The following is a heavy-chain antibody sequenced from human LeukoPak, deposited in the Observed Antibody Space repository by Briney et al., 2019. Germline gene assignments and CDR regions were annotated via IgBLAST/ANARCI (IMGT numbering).Heavy chain of an antibody. J-gene: IGHJ4*02. CDR1: GDSVSSNSAA. D-gene: IGHD1-26*01. CDR3: ARDPVGGSTIFDY. V-gene: IGHV6-1*01. Sequence: SQTLSLTCAISGDSVSSNSAAWHWIRQSPSRGLEWLGRTYYRSKWYYDYAVAVKSRMSINPDTSKNQFSLQLSSVTPEDTAVYYCARDPVGGSTIFDYWGQGTLVTVSS. CDR2: TYYRSKWYY.